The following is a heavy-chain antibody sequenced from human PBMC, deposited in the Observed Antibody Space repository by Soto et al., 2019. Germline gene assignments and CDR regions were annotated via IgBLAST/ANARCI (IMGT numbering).Heavy chain of an antibody. D-gene: IGHD2-2*01. J-gene: IGHJ3*01. V-gene: IGHV4-34*01. CDR1: GGSFSGYY. CDR3: ARSPYADAFDL. Sequence: SETLSLTCAVYGGSFSGYYWTWIRQPPGTGLEWIGEINHSGSTNYNPSLKSRVTMSVDTSKNQFSLQLNSLTAVDTAVYFCARSPYADAFDLWGQGTVVTVSS. CDR2: INHSGST.